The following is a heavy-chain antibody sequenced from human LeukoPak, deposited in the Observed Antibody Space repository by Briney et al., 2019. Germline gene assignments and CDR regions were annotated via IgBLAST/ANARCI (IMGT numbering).Heavy chain of an antibody. V-gene: IGHV1-18*01. J-gene: IGHJ4*02. CDR1: GYSFTSFE. Sequence: ASVTVSCKASGYSFTSFEVNWVRQAPGQGLEWMGWIGAYNGHTKFAQKFQGRVTMTTDTSTTTAYLELRSLRSDDTAVYYCASGLQWPGFDYWGQGTPVTVSS. CDR2: IGAYNGHT. D-gene: IGHD4-11*01. CDR3: ASGLQWPGFDY.